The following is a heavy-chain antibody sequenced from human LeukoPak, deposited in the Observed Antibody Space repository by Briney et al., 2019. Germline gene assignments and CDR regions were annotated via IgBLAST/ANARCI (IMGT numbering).Heavy chain of an antibody. CDR3: MTAAGYNFGQY. Sequence: GGSLRLSCAASGLTVNNNYMNWVRQAPGKGLEWVSALYIGGNTYYADSVRGRFTTSRDNSKNTLYLQMNSLRAEDTAIYYCMTAAGYNFGQYWGQGTLVTVSS. D-gene: IGHD5-18*01. CDR1: GLTVNNNY. CDR2: LYIGGNT. J-gene: IGHJ4*02. V-gene: IGHV3-53*01.